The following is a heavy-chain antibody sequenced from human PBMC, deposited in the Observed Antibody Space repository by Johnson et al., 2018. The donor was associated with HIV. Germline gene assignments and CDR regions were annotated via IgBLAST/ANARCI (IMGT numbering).Heavy chain of an antibody. D-gene: IGHD3-10*01. J-gene: IGHJ3*02. CDR3: ARELGHFIPYYYHGEAFDI. Sequence: QVQLVESGGGVVQPGRSLRLSCAASGFNFNNYWMSWIRQAPGQGLEWVSYISASGSTSRYADSVKGRFTISRDNAKNSLYLQMNSLRAEDTALYYCARELGHFIPYYYHGEAFDIWGQGTTFTVSS. V-gene: IGHV3-11*01. CDR1: GFNFNNYW. CDR2: ISASGSTS.